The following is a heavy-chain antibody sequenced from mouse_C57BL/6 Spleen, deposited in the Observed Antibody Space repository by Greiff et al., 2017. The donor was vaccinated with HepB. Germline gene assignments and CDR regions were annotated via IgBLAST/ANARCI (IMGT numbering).Heavy chain of an antibody. CDR2: IYPGDGDT. Sequence: VKLQESGPELVKPGASVKISCKASGYAFSSSWMNWVKQRPGKGLEWIGRIYPGDGDTNYNGKFKGKATLTADKSSSTAYMQLSSLTSEDSAVYFCARSGDWGAMDYWGQGTSVTVSS. CDR1: GYAFSSSW. J-gene: IGHJ4*01. CDR3: ARSGDWGAMDY. V-gene: IGHV1-82*01. D-gene: IGHD4-1*01.